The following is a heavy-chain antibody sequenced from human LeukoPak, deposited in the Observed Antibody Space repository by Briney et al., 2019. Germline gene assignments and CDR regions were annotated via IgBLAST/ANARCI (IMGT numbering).Heavy chain of an antibody. CDR2: ISGSGGST. CDR1: RFTFSNYA. J-gene: IGHJ4*02. Sequence: PGGSLRLSCAASRFTFSNYAMTWVRQAPGKGLEWVSTISGSGGSTYYADSVKGRFTISRDNAKNSLYLQMSSLRAEDTGVYYCARDLEDYNNYGEMGFWGQGTLVTVSS. CDR3: ARDLEDYNNYGEMGF. V-gene: IGHV3-23*01. D-gene: IGHD4-11*01.